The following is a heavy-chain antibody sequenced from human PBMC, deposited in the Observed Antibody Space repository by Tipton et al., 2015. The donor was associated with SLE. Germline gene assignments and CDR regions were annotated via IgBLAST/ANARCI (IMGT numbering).Heavy chain of an antibody. J-gene: IGHJ3*02. V-gene: IGHV3-74*01. CDR1: GFTFSSYW. CDR2: INSDGSST. D-gene: IGHD6-13*01. Sequence: SLILSCAASGFTFSSYWMHWVRQAPGKGLEWVSRINSDGSSTSYADSVKGRFTISRDNAKNTLKLQRNSLRAEDTAVYYCARDTYSSPDIWGQGTMVTVSS. CDR3: ARDTYSSPDI.